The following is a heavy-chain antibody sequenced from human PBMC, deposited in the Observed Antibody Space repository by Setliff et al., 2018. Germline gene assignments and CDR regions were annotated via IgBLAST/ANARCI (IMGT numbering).Heavy chain of an antibody. CDR3: ARGIAARPDYYYYYYMDV. CDR1: GGSISSYY. V-gene: IGHV4-4*08. Sequence: SETLSLTCTVSGGSISSYYWSWIRQPPGKGLEWIGYIYTSGSTNYNPSLKSRVTISVDTSKNQFSLKLSSVTAADTAVYYCARGIAARPDYYYYYYMDVWGRGTTVTVPS. CDR2: IYTSGST. J-gene: IGHJ6*03. D-gene: IGHD6-6*01.